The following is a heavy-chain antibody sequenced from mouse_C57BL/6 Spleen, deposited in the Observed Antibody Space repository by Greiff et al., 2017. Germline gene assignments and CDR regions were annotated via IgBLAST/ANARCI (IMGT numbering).Heavy chain of an antibody. Sequence: EVKRVESEGGLVQPGSSMKLSCTASGFTFSDYYMAWVRQVPEKGLEWVANINYDGSSTYYLDSLKSRFIISRDNAKNILYLQMSSLKSEDTATYYCARDGNYFDYWGQGTTLTVSS. D-gene: IGHD1-1*02. CDR1: GFTFSDYY. J-gene: IGHJ2*01. V-gene: IGHV5-16*01. CDR3: ARDGNYFDY. CDR2: INYDGSST.